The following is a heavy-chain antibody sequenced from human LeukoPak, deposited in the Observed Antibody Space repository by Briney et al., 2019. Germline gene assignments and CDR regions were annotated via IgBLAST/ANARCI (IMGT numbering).Heavy chain of an antibody. CDR3: ARQVYDGSGYPTFDN. CDR2: IYYSGST. D-gene: IGHD3-22*01. J-gene: IGHJ4*02. V-gene: IGHV4-39*01. CDR1: GGSISNTNYY. Sequence: SETLSLTCTVSGGSISNTNYYWGWIRQTPGKGLEWLGTIYYSGSTYYYPSLKSRVTISVDTSKNQFSLKLSSVTAADTAVYYCARQVYDGSGYPTFDNWGQGTLVTVSS.